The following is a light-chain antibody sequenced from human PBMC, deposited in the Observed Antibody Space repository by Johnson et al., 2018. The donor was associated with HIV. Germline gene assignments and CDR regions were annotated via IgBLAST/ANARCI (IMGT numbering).Light chain of an antibody. CDR1: TSNIGDHS. V-gene: IGLV1-51*02. J-gene: IGLJ1*01. Sequence: QSVLTQPPSVSAAPGRWVTVSCSGTTSNIGDHSVSWFQHPPGPAPKPLIYDNDSRPSGVPARSSGSKSPPSAPLSITGLQTWDEADYYCGTWDSSLSAPYVFGTGTKVTVL. CDR2: DND. CDR3: GTWDSSLSAPYV.